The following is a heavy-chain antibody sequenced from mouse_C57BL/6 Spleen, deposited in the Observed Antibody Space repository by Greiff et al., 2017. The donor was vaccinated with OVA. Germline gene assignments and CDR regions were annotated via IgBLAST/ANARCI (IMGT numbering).Heavy chain of an antibody. V-gene: IGHV1-15*01. D-gene: IGHD4-1*01. Sequence: VQRVESGAELVRPGASVTLSCKASGYTFTDYEMHWVKQTPVHGLEWIGAIDPETGGTAYNQKFKGKAILTADKSSSTAYMELRSLTSEDSAVYYCTRRELGFAYWGQGTLVTVSA. J-gene: IGHJ3*01. CDR2: IDPETGGT. CDR3: TRRELGFAY. CDR1: GYTFTDYE.